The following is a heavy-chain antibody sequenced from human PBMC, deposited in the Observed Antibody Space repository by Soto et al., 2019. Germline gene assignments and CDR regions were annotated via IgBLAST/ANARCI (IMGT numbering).Heavy chain of an antibody. J-gene: IGHJ5*02. CDR3: ARSRYDWIEPTHSDWFEP. Sequence: QVQLVQSGAEVKKPGSSVKVSCKASGGTFSSYAISWVRQAPGQGLEWMGGFIPIFGTANYAQKFQGRVTITSDESASTAYMELRSLEPEDSAVYYCARSRYDWIEPTHSDWFEPWGQGTLVTVAS. CDR1: GGTFSSYA. V-gene: IGHV1-69*01. D-gene: IGHD1-1*01. CDR2: FIPIFGTA.